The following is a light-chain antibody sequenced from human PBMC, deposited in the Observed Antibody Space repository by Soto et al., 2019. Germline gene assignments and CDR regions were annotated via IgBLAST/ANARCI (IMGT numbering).Light chain of an antibody. CDR3: QQYARSPLS. CDR2: AAS. V-gene: IGKV3-20*01. Sequence: EIVLTQSPGTLSLSPGERATLSCRASQSVSSSYFAWYQQKPGQAPRLLIYAASIRATGIPDRFSGTGSGTDFTLTISRLEPEDFAVYYCQQYARSPLSFGGGTKVESK. J-gene: IGKJ4*01. CDR1: QSVSSSY.